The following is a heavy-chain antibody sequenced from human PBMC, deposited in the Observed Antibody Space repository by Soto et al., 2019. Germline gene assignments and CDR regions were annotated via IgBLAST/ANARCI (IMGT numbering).Heavy chain of an antibody. J-gene: IGHJ4*02. CDR1: GYTLTELS. CDR3: ARAVAVAADFDY. CDR2: FDPEEGET. D-gene: IGHD6-19*01. V-gene: IGHV1-24*01. Sequence: ASVKVSCKVSGYTLTELSMHWVRQAPGKGLEWMGGFDPEEGETIYAQKFQGRVTMTEDTSTDTAYMELSSLRSEDTAVYYCARAVAVAADFDYWGQGTLVTVYS.